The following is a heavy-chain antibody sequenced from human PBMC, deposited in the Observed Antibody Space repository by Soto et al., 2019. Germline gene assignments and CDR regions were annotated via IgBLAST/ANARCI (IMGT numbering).Heavy chain of an antibody. D-gene: IGHD1-26*01. CDR2: INPNSGGT. J-gene: IGHJ6*02. V-gene: IGHV1-2*02. CDR3: ARVGWELPYYYYGMDV. CDR1: GYTFTGYY. Sequence: ASVKVSCKASGYTFTGYYMHWLRQAPGQGLEWMGWINPNSGGTNYAQKFQGRVTMTRDTSISTAYMELSRLRSDDTAVYYCARVGWELPYYYYGMDVWGQGTTVTVSS.